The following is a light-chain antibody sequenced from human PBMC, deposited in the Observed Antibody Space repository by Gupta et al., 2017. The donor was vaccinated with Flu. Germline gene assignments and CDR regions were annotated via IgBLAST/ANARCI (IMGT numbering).Light chain of an antibody. CDR1: QSVSSN. V-gene: IGKV3-15*01. Sequence: EIVMTQSPATLSVSPGERATLSCRASQSVSSNLAWYKQKPGQAPRLLIYGASTRATGIPARFSGSGYGTEFTLTISSRQSEDFAVYYCQQYKNWPPPTFGQGTKLEIK. CDR3: QQYKNWPPPT. CDR2: GAS. J-gene: IGKJ2*01.